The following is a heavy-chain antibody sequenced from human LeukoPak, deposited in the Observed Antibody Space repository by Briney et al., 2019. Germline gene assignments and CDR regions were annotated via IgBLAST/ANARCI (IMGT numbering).Heavy chain of an antibody. V-gene: IGHV3-11*01. CDR1: GFTFSDYY. CDR2: ISSSGSTI. CDR3: ARDSGYYYDSSGSNDYYYYGMDV. D-gene: IGHD3-22*01. J-gene: IGHJ6*02. Sequence: TGGSLRLSCAASGFTFSDYYMSWIRQAPGKGLEWVSYISSSGSTIYYADSVKGRFTISRDNAKNSLYLQMNSLRAEDTAVYYCARDSGYYYDSSGSNDYYYYGMDVWGQGTTVTVSS.